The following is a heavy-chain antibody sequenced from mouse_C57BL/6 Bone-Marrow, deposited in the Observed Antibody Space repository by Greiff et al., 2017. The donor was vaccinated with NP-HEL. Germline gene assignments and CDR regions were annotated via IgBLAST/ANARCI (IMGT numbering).Heavy chain of an antibody. V-gene: IGHV1-26*01. Sequence: EVQLQQSGPELVKPGASVKISCKASGYTFTDYYMNWVKQSHGKSLEWIGDINPNNGGTSYNQKFKGKATLTVDKSSSTAYMELRSLTSEDSAVYYCAREGYYGSGDDYWGQGTTLTVSS. CDR3: AREGYYGSGDDY. J-gene: IGHJ2*01. CDR1: GYTFTDYY. CDR2: INPNNGGT. D-gene: IGHD1-1*01.